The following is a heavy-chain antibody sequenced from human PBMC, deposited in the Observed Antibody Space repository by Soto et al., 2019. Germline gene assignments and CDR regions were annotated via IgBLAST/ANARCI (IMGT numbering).Heavy chain of an antibody. CDR3: XRDEASAWPRHWFDP. V-gene: IGHV3-48*02. Sequence: PGGSLRLSCAASGSTLSSYSMNWVRQAPGKGLEWVSYISSSSSTIYYADSVKGRFTISRDNAKNSLYLQMNSLRDEDTAVYYCXRDEASAWPRHWFDPWGQGTLVTVSS. D-gene: IGHD2-2*01. J-gene: IGHJ5*02. CDR1: GSTLSSYS. CDR2: ISSSSSTI.